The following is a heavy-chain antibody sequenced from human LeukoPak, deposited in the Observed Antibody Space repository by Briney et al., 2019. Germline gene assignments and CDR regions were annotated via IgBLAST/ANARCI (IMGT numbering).Heavy chain of an antibody. J-gene: IGHJ4*02. V-gene: IGHV1-2*02. CDR3: ARDPGIGY. D-gene: IGHD3-10*01. CDR2: INPNSGGT. CDR1: GGTFSSYA. Sequence: ASVKVSCKASGGTFSSYAISWVRQAPGQGLEWMGWINPNSGGTNYAQKFQGRVTMTRDTSISTAYMELSRLRSDDTAVYYCARDPGIGYWGQGTLVTVSS.